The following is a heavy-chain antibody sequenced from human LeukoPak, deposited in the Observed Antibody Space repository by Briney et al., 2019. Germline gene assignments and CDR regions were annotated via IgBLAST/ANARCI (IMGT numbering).Heavy chain of an antibody. J-gene: IGHJ4*02. CDR3: ARVERDVEVATIFDY. D-gene: IGHD5-24*01. CDR2: IYYSGST. CDR1: GGSVSSGSYY. V-gene: IGHV4-61*01. Sequence: SETLSLTCTVSGGSVSSGSYYWSWIRQPPGKGLEWIGYIYYSGSTNYNPSLKSRVTISVDTSKNQFSLKLSSVTAADTAVYYCARVERDVEVATIFDYWGQGTLVTVSS.